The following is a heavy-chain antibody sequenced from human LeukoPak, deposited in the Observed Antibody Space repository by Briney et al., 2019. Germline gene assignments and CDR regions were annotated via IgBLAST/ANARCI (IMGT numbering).Heavy chain of an antibody. Sequence: SETLSLTCTVSGGSISSGSYYWSWIRQPAGKGLEWIGRIYTSGSTNYNPSLKSRVTISVDTSKNQFPLKLSSVTAADTAVYYCARGVLRFLEWLPTLDYWGQGTLVTVSS. CDR2: IYTSGST. CDR3: ARGVLRFLEWLPTLDY. CDR1: GGSISSGSYY. V-gene: IGHV4-61*02. D-gene: IGHD3-3*01. J-gene: IGHJ4*02.